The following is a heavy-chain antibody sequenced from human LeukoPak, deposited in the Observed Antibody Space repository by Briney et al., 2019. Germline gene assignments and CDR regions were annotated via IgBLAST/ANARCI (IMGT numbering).Heavy chain of an antibody. D-gene: IGHD3-10*01. CDR1: GFTFSSYW. V-gene: IGHV3-7*01. Sequence: GGSLRLSCAASGFTFSSYWMSWVRQAPGKGLEWVANIKQDGSEKYYVDSVKGRFTISRDNAKNSLYLQMNSLRAEDTAVYYCARAPQTKYYYGSGIDAFDIWGQGTMVTVSS. CDR3: ARAPQTKYYYGSGIDAFDI. CDR2: IKQDGSEK. J-gene: IGHJ3*02.